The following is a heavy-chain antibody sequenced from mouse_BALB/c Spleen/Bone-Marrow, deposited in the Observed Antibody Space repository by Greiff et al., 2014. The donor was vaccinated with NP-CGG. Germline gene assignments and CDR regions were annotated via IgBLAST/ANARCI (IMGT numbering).Heavy chain of an antibody. CDR3: TRSYGSSYEYYFDY. V-gene: IGHV1-69*02. J-gene: IGHJ2*01. Sequence: VQLVESGAELVRPGASVKLSCKASGYTFTSYWINWVKQRPGQGLEWIGNIYPSDSYTNYNQKFKDKATLTVDKSPSTAYMQLSSPTSEDSAVYYCTRSYGSSYEYYFDYWGQGTTLTVSS. D-gene: IGHD1-1*01. CDR2: IYPSDSYT. CDR1: GYTFTSYW.